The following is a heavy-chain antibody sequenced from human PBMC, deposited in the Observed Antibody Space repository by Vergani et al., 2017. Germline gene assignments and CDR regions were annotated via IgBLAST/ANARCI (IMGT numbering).Heavy chain of an antibody. V-gene: IGHV3-11*04. CDR1: GCTFSDYY. J-gene: IGHJ4*02. CDR3: ARGNLAAAGINS. Sequence: QVQLVESGGGLVKPGGSLRLSCAGSGCTFSDYYVTWIRQAPGKGLECVSYISATGSHKYYTDAVRGRFTISRNNARNTEDLQMKSLRVEDTAVYYCARGNLAAAGINSWGQGTQVTVSS. CDR2: ISATGSHK. D-gene: IGHD6-13*01.